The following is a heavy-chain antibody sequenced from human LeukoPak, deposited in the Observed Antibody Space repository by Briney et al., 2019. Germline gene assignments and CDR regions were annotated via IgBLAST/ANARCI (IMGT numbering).Heavy chain of an antibody. D-gene: IGHD6-19*01. CDR1: GFNVSSNH. J-gene: IGHJ4*02. Sequence: PGGSLRLSSAATGFNVSSNHLTRVRQAPGKGLEWVSVIYNGVNTNYADSVKGRFSISRDSSKNTLFLQMNSLRAEDTAVYYCAMAFQWLFFDSCGQGTLVTVSS. V-gene: IGHV3-66*01. CDR3: AMAFQWLFFDS. CDR2: IYNGVNT.